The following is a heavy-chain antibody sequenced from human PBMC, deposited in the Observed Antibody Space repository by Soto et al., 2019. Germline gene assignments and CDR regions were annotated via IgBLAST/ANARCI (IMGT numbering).Heavy chain of an antibody. J-gene: IGHJ4*02. D-gene: IGHD1-26*01. CDR1: GGSFSDYI. CDR3: ARGLISGSHYSGGWYYFDS. CDR2: INHSGSA. Sequence: SLTCDVYGGSFSDYIWTWIRQTPGKGLQWIGQINHSGSANYNPSLKSRVTISVHTSSSQFSLELSSVTAADTAVYYCARGLISGSHYSGGWYYFDSWGQGTQVTVSS. V-gene: IGHV4-34*01.